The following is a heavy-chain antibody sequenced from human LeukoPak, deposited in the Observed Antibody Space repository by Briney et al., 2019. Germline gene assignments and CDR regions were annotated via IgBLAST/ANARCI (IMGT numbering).Heavy chain of an antibody. V-gene: IGHV4-39*07. CDR2: FSYSEST. D-gene: IGHD3-10*01. Sequence: PSETLSLTCTVSGASISTSSYDWGWIRQPPGKGLEWIGSFSYSESTYYNPSLKSRVTISVDTSKNQFSLNLISVTAADTAVYYCARDKGGMVPFDYWGQGTLVTVSS. J-gene: IGHJ4*02. CDR1: GASISTSSYD. CDR3: ARDKGGMVPFDY.